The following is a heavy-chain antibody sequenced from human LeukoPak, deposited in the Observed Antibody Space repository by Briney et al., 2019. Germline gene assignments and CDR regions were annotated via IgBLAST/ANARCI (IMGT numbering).Heavy chain of an antibody. V-gene: IGHV1-69*13. CDR3: GRVSCGGNCYSLIGTFDI. J-gene: IGHJ3*02. CDR2: IPPIFGTT. D-gene: IGHD2-15*01. Sequence: GASVKVSCKASGYTFTGYYMHWVRQAPGQGLEWMGGIPPIFGTTNYAQKFQARVTITADESTSTAYMEMSSPRSEDTAVYYCGRVSCGGNCYSLIGTFDIWGQGTMVTVSS. CDR1: GYTFTGYY.